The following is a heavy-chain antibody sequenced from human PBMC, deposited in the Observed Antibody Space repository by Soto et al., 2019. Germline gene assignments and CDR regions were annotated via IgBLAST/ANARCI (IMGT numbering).Heavy chain of an antibody. CDR3: TTGAYYDILTGYYIVGVNYYYGMDV. J-gene: IGHJ6*02. CDR1: GFTFSNAW. CDR2: IKSKTDGGTI. D-gene: IGHD3-9*01. V-gene: IGHV3-15*01. Sequence: PGGSLRLSCAASGFTFSNAWMSWVRQAPGKGLEWVGRIKSKTDGGTIDYAAPVKGRFTISRDESKNTLYLQMNSPKTEDTAVYYCTTGAYYDILTGYYIVGVNYYYGMDVWGQGATVTVSS.